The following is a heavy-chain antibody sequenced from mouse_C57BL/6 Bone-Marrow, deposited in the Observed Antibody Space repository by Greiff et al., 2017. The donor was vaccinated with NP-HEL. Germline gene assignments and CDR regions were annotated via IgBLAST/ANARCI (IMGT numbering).Heavy chain of an antibody. CDR3: ARDYGNYAWFAY. Sequence: VQLQQPGAELVKPGASVKLSCKASGYTFTSYWMHWVKQRPGQGLEWIGMIHPNSGSTNYNEKFKSKATLTVDKSSSTAYMQLSSLTSEDSAVYYCARDYGNYAWFAYGGQGTLVTVSA. J-gene: IGHJ3*01. CDR2: IHPNSGST. D-gene: IGHD2-1*01. V-gene: IGHV1-64*01. CDR1: GYTFTSYW.